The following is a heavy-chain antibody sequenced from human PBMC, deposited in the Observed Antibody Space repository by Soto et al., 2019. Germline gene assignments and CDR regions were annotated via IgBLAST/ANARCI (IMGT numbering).Heavy chain of an antibody. CDR3: ARHDSGGSFDY. J-gene: IGHJ4*02. CDR1: GGSISSYY. CDR2: IYYSGST. Sequence: PSEILSLTCTVSGGSISSYYWSWIRQPPGKGLEWIGYIYYSGSTNYNPSLRSRVTISVDTSKNQFSLRLTSVTAADTAVFYCARHDSGGSFDYWGQGTLVTVSS. D-gene: IGHD3-16*01. V-gene: IGHV4-59*08.